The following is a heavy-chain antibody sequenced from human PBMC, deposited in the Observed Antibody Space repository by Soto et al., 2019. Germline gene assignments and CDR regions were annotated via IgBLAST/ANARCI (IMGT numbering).Heavy chain of an antibody. CDR2: ISYDGSNK. D-gene: IGHD3-10*01. V-gene: IGHV3-30*18. Sequence: GGSLRLSCAVSGFTFSSYGMHWVRQAPGKGLEWVAVISYDGSNKYYADSVKGRFTISRDNSKNTLYLQMNSLRAEDTAVYYCAKSQYYGSGSYLLIDYWGQGTLVTVSS. CDR1: GFTFSSYG. J-gene: IGHJ4*02. CDR3: AKSQYYGSGSYLLIDY.